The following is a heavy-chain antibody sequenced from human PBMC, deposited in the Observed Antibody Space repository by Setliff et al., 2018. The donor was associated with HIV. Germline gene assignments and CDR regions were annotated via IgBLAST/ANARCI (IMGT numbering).Heavy chain of an antibody. CDR3: ARDNVDSDSRTYLHH. J-gene: IGHJ5*02. CDR2: ISAYNGNT. CDR1: GYTFTSYG. Sequence: RASVKVSCKASGYTFTSYGISWVRQAPGQGLEWMGWISAYNGNTNYAQKLQGRVTMTTDTSTSTAYMELSSLTSDDAAVYFCARDNVDSDSRTYLHHWGQGTLVTVSS. D-gene: IGHD3-22*01. V-gene: IGHV1-18*01.